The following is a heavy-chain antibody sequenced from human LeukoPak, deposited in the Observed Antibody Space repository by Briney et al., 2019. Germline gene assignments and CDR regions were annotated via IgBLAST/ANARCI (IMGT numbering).Heavy chain of an antibody. J-gene: IGHJ4*02. D-gene: IGHD5-18*01. CDR3: AKDLGMQVWFPL. Sequence: GGSLRLSCAASGFTFSTYAMSWVRQAPGKGLEWVSSFSGSGGSTYYADSVKGQFTISRDNSKNTLYLQMNSLRAEDTAVYYCAKDLGMQVWFPLWGQGTLVTVSS. V-gene: IGHV3-23*01. CDR1: GFTFSTYA. CDR2: FSGSGGST.